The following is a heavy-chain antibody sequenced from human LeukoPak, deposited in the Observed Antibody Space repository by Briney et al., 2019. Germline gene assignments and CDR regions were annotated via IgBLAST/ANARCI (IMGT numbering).Heavy chain of an antibody. Sequence: SETLSLTCTVSGGAASSGSYYWSWNRQPPGKGLEWIGYIYYSGSTNYNPSLKSRVTISVDTSKNQFSLKLSSVTAADTAVYYCSRGSIALYYFDYWGQGTLVTVSS. CDR2: IYYSGST. CDR3: SRGSIALYYFDY. CDR1: GGAASSGSYY. V-gene: IGHV4-61*01. J-gene: IGHJ4*02. D-gene: IGHD6-6*01.